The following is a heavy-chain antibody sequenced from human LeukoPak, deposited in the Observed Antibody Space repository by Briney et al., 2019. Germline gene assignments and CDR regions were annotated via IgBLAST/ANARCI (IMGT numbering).Heavy chain of an antibody. V-gene: IGHV3-74*01. Sequence: GGSLRLSCAASGFTFSKYWMLWVRHAPGKGLESVSRINTDGTVTTYADSVKGRFTVSRDNADNTMFLQMNSVRDEDKAVYYCATKQWLAPPPDSWGQGTPVTVSS. CDR2: INTDGTVT. J-gene: IGHJ4*02. CDR1: GFTFSKYW. D-gene: IGHD6-19*01. CDR3: ATKQWLAPPPDS.